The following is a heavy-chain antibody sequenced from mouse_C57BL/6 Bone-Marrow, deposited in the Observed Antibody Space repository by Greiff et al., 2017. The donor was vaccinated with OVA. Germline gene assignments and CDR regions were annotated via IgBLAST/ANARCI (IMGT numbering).Heavy chain of an antibody. CDR3: ARGEGYDGAWFAY. D-gene: IGHD2-2*01. J-gene: IGHJ3*01. V-gene: IGHV5-12*01. Sequence: EVKVVESGGGLVQPGGSLKLSCAASGFTFSDYYMYWVRQTPEKRLEWVAYISNGGGSTYYPDTVKGRFTISRDNAKNTRYLQMSRLKSEDTAMYYCARGEGYDGAWFAYWGQGTLVTVSA. CDR2: ISNGGGST. CDR1: GFTFSDYY.